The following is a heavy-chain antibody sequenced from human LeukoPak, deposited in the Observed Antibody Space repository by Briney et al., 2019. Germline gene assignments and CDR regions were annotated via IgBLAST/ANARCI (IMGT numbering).Heavy chain of an antibody. D-gene: IGHD2-15*01. J-gene: IGHJ4*02. CDR2: VHYTWNT. Sequence: SETLSLTCSVSGGSIGSYHWSWIRQPPGKGLEWIGHVHYTWNTNYNPSLKSRVTISVDTSKNQFSLKLSSVTAADTVVYYCARLRIENTPDYWGQGTLVTVSS. V-gene: IGHV4-59*12. CDR1: GGSIGSYH. CDR3: ARLRIENTPDY.